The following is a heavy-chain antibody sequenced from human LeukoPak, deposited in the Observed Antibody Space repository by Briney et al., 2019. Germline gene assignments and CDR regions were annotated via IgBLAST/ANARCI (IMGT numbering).Heavy chain of an antibody. CDR1: GGSISSSSYY. CDR3: ARPATPGVFYYYMDV. D-gene: IGHD6-13*01. J-gene: IGHJ6*03. V-gene: IGHV4-39*01. CDR2: IYYSGST. Sequence: PSETLSLTCTVSGGSISSSSYYWGWIRQPPGKGLEWIGGIYYSGSTYYNPSLKSRVTISVDTSKNQFSLKLSSVTAADTAVYYCARPATPGVFYYYMDVWGKGTTVTVSS.